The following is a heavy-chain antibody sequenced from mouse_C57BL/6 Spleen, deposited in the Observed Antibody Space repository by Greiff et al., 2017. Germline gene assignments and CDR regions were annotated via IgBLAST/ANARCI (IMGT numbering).Heavy chain of an antibody. CDR3: ARQITTVVAWYFDV. V-gene: IGHV5-6*01. CDR1: GFTFSSYG. J-gene: IGHJ1*03. Sequence: DVQLQESGGDLVKPGGSLKLSCAASGFTFSSYGMSWVRQTPDKRLEWVATISSGGSYTYYPDSVKGRFTISRDNAKNTLYLQMSSLKSEDTAMYYCARQITTVVAWYFDVWGTGTTVTVSS. D-gene: IGHD1-1*01. CDR2: ISSGGSYT.